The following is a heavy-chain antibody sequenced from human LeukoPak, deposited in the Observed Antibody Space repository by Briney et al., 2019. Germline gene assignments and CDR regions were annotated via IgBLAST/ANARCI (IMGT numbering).Heavy chain of an antibody. Sequence: SETLSLTCTVSGGSISSSSYYWGWIRQPPGKGLERIGSIYYSGSTYYNPSLKSRVTISVDTSKNQFSLKLSSVTAADTAVYYCASGVSSVSSWHYFDYWGQGTLVTVSS. CDR3: ASGVSSVSSWHYFDY. CDR1: GGSISSSSYY. V-gene: IGHV4-39*01. J-gene: IGHJ4*02. CDR2: IYYSGST. D-gene: IGHD6-13*01.